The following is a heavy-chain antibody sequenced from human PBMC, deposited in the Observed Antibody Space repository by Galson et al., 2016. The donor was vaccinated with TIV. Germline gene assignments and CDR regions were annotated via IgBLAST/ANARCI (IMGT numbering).Heavy chain of an antibody. CDR1: GYSLSGVV. Sequence: SVKVSCTASGYSLSGVVMHWVRQAPGKGLEWMGSFDRNVGRTIYAQNLQGRVTMTADTSTDTAYMELVSLRFEDTAVYYCATVAWFPAPSLDNWGQGTLVTVSS. J-gene: IGHJ4*02. D-gene: IGHD3-22*01. CDR3: ATVAWFPAPSLDN. V-gene: IGHV1-24*01. CDR2: FDRNVGRT.